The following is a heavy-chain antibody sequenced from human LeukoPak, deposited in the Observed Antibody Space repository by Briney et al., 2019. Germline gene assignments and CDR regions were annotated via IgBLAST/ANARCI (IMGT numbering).Heavy chain of an antibody. CDR2: ISDDETYK. CDR3: ARNDRDSGGYYLDY. CDR1: GFTFNSYS. Sequence: PGGSLRLSCAASGFTFNSYSMHWVRQAPGKGLEWVTAISDDETYKFYADSVKGRFTISRDNSKNTLYLQMSSLRPEDTAVYYCARNDRDSGGYYLDYWGQGTLVTVSS. V-gene: IGHV3-30-3*01. J-gene: IGHJ4*02. D-gene: IGHD3-22*01.